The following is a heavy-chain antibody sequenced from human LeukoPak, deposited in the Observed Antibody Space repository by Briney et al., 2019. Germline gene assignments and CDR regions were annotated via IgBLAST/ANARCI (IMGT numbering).Heavy chain of an antibody. Sequence: GGSLRLSCAASGFTLSSYAMSWVRQAPGKGLEWVSAISDSGNTYHADSVKGRFTISRDNSENTLYLQMNSLRAEDTAVYYCAKDHGDIVVVVAQTGCYMDVWGKGTTVTISS. V-gene: IGHV3-23*01. CDR3: AKDHGDIVVVVAQTGCYMDV. CDR2: ISDSGNT. D-gene: IGHD2-15*01. J-gene: IGHJ6*03. CDR1: GFTLSSYA.